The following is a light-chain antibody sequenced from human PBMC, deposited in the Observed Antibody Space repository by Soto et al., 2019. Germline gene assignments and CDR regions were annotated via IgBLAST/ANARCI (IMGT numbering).Light chain of an antibody. CDR2: SND. J-gene: IGLJ3*02. Sequence: HSVLTQPPSASGTPGQRVTISCSGSSSNIGRNSVDWYQQFPGTAPKLLIYSNDQRPSGVPDRFSGSKSGTSASLAISGLQSEDEADYYCATWHDSLNGRVFGGGTKLTVL. CDR1: SSNIGRNS. CDR3: ATWHDSLNGRV. V-gene: IGLV1-44*01.